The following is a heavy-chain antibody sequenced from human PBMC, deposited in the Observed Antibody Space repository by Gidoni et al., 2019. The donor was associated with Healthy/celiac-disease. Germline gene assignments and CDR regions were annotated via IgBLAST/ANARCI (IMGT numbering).Heavy chain of an antibody. D-gene: IGHD2-15*01. CDR2: IYSGGST. V-gene: IGHV3-66*01. CDR1: GVTVSSHY. CDR3: ARDTGSGGSSVDY. J-gene: IGHJ4*02. Sequence: EVQLVESGGGLVQPGGSLRLSCAASGVTVSSHYMRWVRQAPGKGLAWVSVIYSGGSTYFADAVKGRFTISRDNSKNTLYLQMNSLRAEDTAVYYCARDTGSGGSSVDYWGQGTLVTVSS.